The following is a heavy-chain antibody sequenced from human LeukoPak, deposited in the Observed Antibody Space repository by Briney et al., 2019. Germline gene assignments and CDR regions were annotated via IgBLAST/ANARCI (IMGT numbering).Heavy chain of an antibody. CDR2: ISGSGGST. CDR3: AKDFVVVPGNVNYFDY. D-gene: IGHD2-21*02. V-gene: IGHV3-23*01. Sequence: GGSLRLSCAASGFTFSSYAMSWVRQAPGKGLEWVSAISGSGGSTYYADSVKGRFTISRDNFKNTLYVQMKSLRAEDTAVYYCAKDFVVVPGNVNYFDYWGQGTLVTVSS. J-gene: IGHJ4*02. CDR1: GFTFSSYA.